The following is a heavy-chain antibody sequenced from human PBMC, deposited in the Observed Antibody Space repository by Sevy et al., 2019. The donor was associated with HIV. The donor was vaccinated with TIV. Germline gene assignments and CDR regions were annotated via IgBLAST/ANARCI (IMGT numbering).Heavy chain of an antibody. V-gene: IGHV3-23*01. Sequence: GGSLRLSCAASGFTFSSYAMSWVRQAPGKGLEWVSAISGSGGSTYYADSVKGRFTISRDNSKNTLYLQMNSLRAEDTAVYYCAKDRYTAARPGYYYYMDVWGKGTTVTVSS. D-gene: IGHD6-6*01. J-gene: IGHJ6*03. CDR3: AKDRYTAARPGYYYYMDV. CDR1: GFTFSSYA. CDR2: ISGSGGST.